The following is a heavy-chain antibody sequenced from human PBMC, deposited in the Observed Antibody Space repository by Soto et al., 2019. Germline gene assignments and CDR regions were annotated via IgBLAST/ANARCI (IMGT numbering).Heavy chain of an antibody. V-gene: IGHV4-59*08. Sequence: SETLSLTCTVSGGSISSYYWSWIRQPPGKGLEWIGYIYYSGSTSYNPSLKSPVTISVDTSKNQFSLKLSSVTAADTAVYYCARPLGASGYAGYFDYWGQGTLVTVSS. CDR3: ARPLGASGYAGYFDY. D-gene: IGHD5-12*01. CDR1: GGSISSYY. J-gene: IGHJ4*02. CDR2: IYYSGST.